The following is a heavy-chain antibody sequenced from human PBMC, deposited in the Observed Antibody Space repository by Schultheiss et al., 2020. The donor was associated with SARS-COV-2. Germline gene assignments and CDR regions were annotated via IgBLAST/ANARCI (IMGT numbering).Heavy chain of an antibody. CDR1: GGSISSSSYY. CDR3: ARVPRIAVAGAYYFDY. V-gene: IGHV4-39*07. J-gene: IGHJ4*02. Sequence: SETLSLTCTVSGGSISSSSYYWGWIPQPPGKGLEWIGSIYYSGSTYYNPSLKSRVTISVDTSKNQFSLKLSSVTAADTAVYYCARVPRIAVAGAYYFDYWGQGTLVTVSS. D-gene: IGHD6-19*01. CDR2: IYYSGST.